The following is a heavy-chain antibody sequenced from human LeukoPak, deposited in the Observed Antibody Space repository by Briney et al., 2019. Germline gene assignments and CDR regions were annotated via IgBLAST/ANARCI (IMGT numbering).Heavy chain of an antibody. CDR2: MNPNSGNT. D-gene: IGHD1-26*01. J-gene: IGHJ5*02. V-gene: IGHV1-8*01. CDR1: GYTFTSYD. Sequence: ASVKVSCKASGYTFTSYDINWVRQATGQGLEWMGWMNPNSGNTGYAQKFQGRVTMTRNTSISTAYMELSSLRSEDTAVYYCARDLGGRHNYYDFPWCRQTLVVVAS. CDR3: ARDLGGRHNYYDFP.